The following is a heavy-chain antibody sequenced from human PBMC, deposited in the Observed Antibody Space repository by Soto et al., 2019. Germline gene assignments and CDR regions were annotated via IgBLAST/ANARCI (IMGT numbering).Heavy chain of an antibody. CDR3: ARDRYSSGWYGGSFDY. CDR2: IKQDGSEK. V-gene: IGHV3-7*01. Sequence: GGSLRLSCAASGFTFISYWMSWVRQAPGKGLEWVANIKQDGSEKYYVDSVKGRFTISRDNAKNSLYLQMNSLRAEDTAVYYCARDRYSSGWYGGSFDYWGQGTLVTVSS. CDR1: GFTFISYW. J-gene: IGHJ4*02. D-gene: IGHD6-19*01.